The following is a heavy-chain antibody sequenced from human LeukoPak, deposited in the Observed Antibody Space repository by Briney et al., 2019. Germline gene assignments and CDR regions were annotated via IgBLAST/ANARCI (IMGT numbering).Heavy chain of an antibody. V-gene: IGHV1-2*02. CDR1: GYTFTGYY. CDR3: AREGAPYGDYRWFDP. Sequence: ASVKVSCKASGYTFTGYYMHWVRQAPGQGLEWMGLINPNSGGTNYAQKFQGRVTMTRDTSISTAYMELSRLRSDDTAVYYCAREGAPYGDYRWFDPWGQGTLVPVSS. D-gene: IGHD4-17*01. CDR2: INPNSGGT. J-gene: IGHJ5*02.